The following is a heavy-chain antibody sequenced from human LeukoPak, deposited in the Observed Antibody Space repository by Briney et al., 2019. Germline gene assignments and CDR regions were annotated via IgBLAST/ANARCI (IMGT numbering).Heavy chain of an antibody. D-gene: IGHD3-3*01. J-gene: IGHJ4*02. CDR2: ISYDGSNK. Sequence: QPGRSLRLSCAASGFTFSSYGMHWVRQAPGKGLEWVAVISYDGSNKYYADSVKGRFTISRDNSKNTLYLQMNSLRAEDTAVYYCAKDYDFWSGYFDYWGQGTLVTVSS. CDR3: AKDYDFWSGYFDY. CDR1: GFTFSSYG. V-gene: IGHV3-30*18.